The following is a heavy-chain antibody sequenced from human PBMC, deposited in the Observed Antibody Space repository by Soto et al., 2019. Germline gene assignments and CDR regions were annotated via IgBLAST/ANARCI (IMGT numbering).Heavy chain of an antibody. D-gene: IGHD1-7*01. CDR2: IIPILGIA. J-gene: IGHJ4*02. CDR3: ARGLSITGTLDY. V-gene: IGHV1-69*02. CDR1: GGTFISYT. Sequence: QVQLVQSGAEVKKPGSSVKVSCKASGGTFISYTISWVRQAPGQGLEWMGRIIPILGIANYAQKFQGRVTITADKSTSTAYMELSSLRSEDTAVYYCARGLSITGTLDYWGQGTLVTVSS.